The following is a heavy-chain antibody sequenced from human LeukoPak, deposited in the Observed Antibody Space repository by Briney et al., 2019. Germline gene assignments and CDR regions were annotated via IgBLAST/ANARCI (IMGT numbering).Heavy chain of an antibody. V-gene: IGHV1-69*06. CDR2: IIPIFGTA. D-gene: IGHD6-13*01. J-gene: IGHJ6*03. CDR1: GGTFSSYA. Sequence: SVKVSCKASGGTFSSYAISWVRQAPGQGLEWMGGIIPIFGTANYAQKFQGRVTITADKSTSTAYMELSSLRSEDMAVYYCARDRSSSRELRNYYYYMDVWGKGTTVTVSS. CDR3: ARDRSSSRELRNYYYYMDV.